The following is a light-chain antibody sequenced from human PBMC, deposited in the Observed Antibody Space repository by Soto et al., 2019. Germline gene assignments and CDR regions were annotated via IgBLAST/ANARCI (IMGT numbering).Light chain of an antibody. CDR2: DAS. Sequence: DIQMTQSPSTLSASVGDTVTVTCRASQSVSGWLAWYQQKPGEAPKVLIYDASALPRGVPSRFSGSGSGTKFTLTTARQQPDDFATYYCQQYETFSGTFGPGTKVEI. CDR1: QSVSGW. CDR3: QQYETFSGT. J-gene: IGKJ1*01. V-gene: IGKV1-5*01.